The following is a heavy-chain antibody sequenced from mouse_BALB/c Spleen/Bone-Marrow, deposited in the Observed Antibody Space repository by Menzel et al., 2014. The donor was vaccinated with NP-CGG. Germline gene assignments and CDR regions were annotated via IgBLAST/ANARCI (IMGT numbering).Heavy chain of an antibody. Sequence: EVKLVESGGGLVQPGRSLKISCAASGFDFSGFWMGWVRPAPGKGLEWIGEINPDSRTINYSPFLKDRFIISRDNAKNTLYLHMSKVRSEDTALYYCARLGYYGGFAYWGQGTLVTGSA. CDR3: ARLGYYGGFAY. J-gene: IGHJ3*01. V-gene: IGHV4-1*02. D-gene: IGHD2-3*01. CDR1: GFDFSGFW. CDR2: INPDSRTI.